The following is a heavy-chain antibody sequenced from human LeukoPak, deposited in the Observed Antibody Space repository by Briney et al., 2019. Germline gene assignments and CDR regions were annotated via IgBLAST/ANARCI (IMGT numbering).Heavy chain of an antibody. CDR1: GFTFSIYS. D-gene: IGHD4-17*01. V-gene: IGHV3-21*01. Sequence: GGSLRLSCAASGFTFSIYSMNWVRQAPGKGLEWVSSISSSSSHIYYADSVKGRFTISRDNAKNSLYLQMNSLRAEDTAVYYCARGRDYGSHSGDFWGQGTLVTVSS. CDR3: ARGRDYGSHSGDF. J-gene: IGHJ4*02. CDR2: ISSSSSHI.